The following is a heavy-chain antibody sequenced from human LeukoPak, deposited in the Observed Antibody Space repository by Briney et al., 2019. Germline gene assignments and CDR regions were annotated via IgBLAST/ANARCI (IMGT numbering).Heavy chain of an antibody. Sequence: SETLSLTCAVSGGSITTTDFDWAWIRQPPGQGFEWIATISSSGKAYYYPSLMSRVTISVDTAKNQFSLDVTSVTAADTGLFYCARFKGGTGFDYWGRGILVIVS. V-gene: IGHV4-39*01. J-gene: IGHJ4*02. CDR1: GGSITTTDFD. D-gene: IGHD1-26*01. CDR2: ISSSGKA. CDR3: ARFKGGTGFDY.